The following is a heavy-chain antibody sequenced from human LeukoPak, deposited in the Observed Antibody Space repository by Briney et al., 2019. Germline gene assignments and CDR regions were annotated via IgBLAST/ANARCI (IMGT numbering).Heavy chain of an antibody. CDR2: INHNGNVN. J-gene: IGHJ6*02. CDR1: GFTFSSYW. V-gene: IGHV3-7*03. D-gene: IGHD2-21*01. Sequence: GGSLRLSCAASGFTFSSYWMNWARQAPGKGLEWVASINHNGNVNYYVDSVKGRFTISRDNAKNSLYLQMSNLRAEDTAVYYCAKGVVMRGYYYYGMDVWGQGTTVTVSS. CDR3: AKGVVMRGYYYYGMDV.